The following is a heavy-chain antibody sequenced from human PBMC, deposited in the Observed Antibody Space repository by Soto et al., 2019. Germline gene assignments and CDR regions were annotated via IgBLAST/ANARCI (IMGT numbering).Heavy chain of an antibody. D-gene: IGHD3-10*01. CDR2: ISSSSSNI. CDR1: GFTFSSYS. J-gene: IGHJ6*02. Sequence: EVQLVESGGGVVQPGGSLRLSCAASGFTFSSYSMNWVRQAPGKGLQWVSYISSSSSNIYDADSVKGRFTISRDNGKNSLYLQMNSLRAEDTAGYYCARDIKGSGGMDVWGQGTTVTVSS. CDR3: ARDIKGSGGMDV. V-gene: IGHV3-48*01.